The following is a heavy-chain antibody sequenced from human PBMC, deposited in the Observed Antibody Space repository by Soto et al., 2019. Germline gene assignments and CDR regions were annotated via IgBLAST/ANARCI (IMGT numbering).Heavy chain of an antibody. J-gene: IGHJ4*02. Sequence: QLQLQESGPGLVKPSETLSLTCTVSGGSISSSSYYWGWIRQPPGKGLEWIGSIYYSGSTYYNPSLKSRVTISVDTSKNQFSLKLSSVTAADTAVYYCARGYFDWAYDYWGQGTLVTVSS. CDR1: GGSISSSSYY. CDR3: ARGYFDWAYDY. V-gene: IGHV4-39*01. D-gene: IGHD3-9*01. CDR2: IYYSGST.